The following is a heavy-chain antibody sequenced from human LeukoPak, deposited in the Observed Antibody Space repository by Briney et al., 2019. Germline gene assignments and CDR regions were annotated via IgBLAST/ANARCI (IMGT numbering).Heavy chain of an antibody. Sequence: RSSETLSLTCTVSGGSISSYYWSWIRQPPGKGLEWIGYIYYSGSTNYNPSLKSRVTISVDTSKNQFSLKLSSVTAADTAVYYCARDSWGIAARLDYYYYYMDVWGKGTTVTVSS. CDR1: GGSISSYY. CDR2: IYYSGST. CDR3: ARDSWGIAARLDYYYYYMDV. J-gene: IGHJ6*03. D-gene: IGHD6-6*01. V-gene: IGHV4-59*12.